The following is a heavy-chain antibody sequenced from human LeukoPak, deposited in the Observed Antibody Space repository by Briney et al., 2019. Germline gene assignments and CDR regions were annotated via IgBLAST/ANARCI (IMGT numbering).Heavy chain of an antibody. V-gene: IGHV3-23*01. J-gene: IGHJ4*02. D-gene: IGHD5-18*01. CDR2: LTGSGAST. CDR3: VKGRWGTAMPKAVFDY. Sequence: GESLRLSCAASGFIFGTYSMTWVRQAPGRGLEWVSALTGSGASTYYAGSVKGRFTISRDNSKNTLSLQMSSLRAEDTAVYYCVKGRWGTAMPKAVFDYWAREPWSPSPQ. CDR1: GFIFGTYS.